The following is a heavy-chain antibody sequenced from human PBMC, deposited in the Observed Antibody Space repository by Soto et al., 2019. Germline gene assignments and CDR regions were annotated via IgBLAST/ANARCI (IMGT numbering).Heavy chain of an antibody. CDR2: IRSKAYGGTT. CDR1: GFTFGDYA. V-gene: IGHV3-49*04. J-gene: IGHJ4*02. CDR3: TSAPVGHAGDY. Sequence: SLILSWTASGFTFGDYAMSWVRQAPGKGLEWVGFIRSKAYGGTTEYAASVKGRFTISRDDSKSIAYLQMNSLKTEDTAGYYGTSAPVGHAGDYCGKRPLVTVSS. D-gene: IGHD3-10*01.